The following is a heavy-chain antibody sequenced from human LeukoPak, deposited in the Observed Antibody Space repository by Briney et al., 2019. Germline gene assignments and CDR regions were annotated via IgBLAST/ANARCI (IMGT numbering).Heavy chain of an antibody. CDR2: IWYDGSNK. J-gene: IGHJ4*02. Sequence: PGVSLRLSCAASGFTFSSYGMHWVRQAPGKGLEWVAVIWYDGSNKYYADSVKGRFTISRDNSKNTLYLQMNSLRAEDTAVYYCARAVSYGPFDYWGQGTLVTVSS. CDR1: GFTFSSYG. D-gene: IGHD1-26*01. CDR3: ARAVSYGPFDY. V-gene: IGHV3-33*01.